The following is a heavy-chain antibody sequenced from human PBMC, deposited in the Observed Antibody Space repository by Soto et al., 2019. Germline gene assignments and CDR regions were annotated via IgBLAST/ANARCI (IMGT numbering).Heavy chain of an antibody. CDR3: AGGYRYSPGFYFDY. J-gene: IGHJ4*02. CDR1: GFTVSSYV. CDR2: IWYDGSKQ. Sequence: QVQLVESGGGVVQPGRSLRLSCAASGFTVSSYVMHWVRQAPGKGLEWVAVIWYDGSKQYYADSVKGRITISRDNSKNTRYMQMNSLRAEDTAVYYFAGGYRYSPGFYFDYWGQGALVTVSS. D-gene: IGHD2-15*01. V-gene: IGHV3-33*08.